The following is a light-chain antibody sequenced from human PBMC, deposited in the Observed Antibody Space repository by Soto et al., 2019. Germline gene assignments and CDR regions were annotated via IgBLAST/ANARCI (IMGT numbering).Light chain of an antibody. CDR3: QLCNLYPWT. Sequence: DIQMTQSPSTLSASVGDRVTITCRASQSISSWLAWYQQKPGKAPKLLIYAASGLESGVPSRFSGSGSGTEFTLAISSLQPDDFASYYCQLCNLYPWTFGQGTKVEIQ. J-gene: IGKJ1*01. V-gene: IGKV1-5*01. CDR1: QSISSW. CDR2: AAS.